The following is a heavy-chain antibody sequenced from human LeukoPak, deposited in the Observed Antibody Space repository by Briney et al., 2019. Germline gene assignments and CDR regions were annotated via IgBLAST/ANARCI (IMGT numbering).Heavy chain of an antibody. CDR1: GFTFGDYA. CDR2: IRSKAYGGTT. Sequence: PGRSLRLSCTASGFTFGDYAMSWFRQAPGKGLEWVGFIRSKAYGGTTEYAASVKGRFTISRDDSKSIAYLQMNSLKTEDTAVYYCIRAYTQLGFDPWGQGTLVTVSS. D-gene: IGHD2-2*01. J-gene: IGHJ5*02. CDR3: IRAYTQLGFDP. V-gene: IGHV3-49*03.